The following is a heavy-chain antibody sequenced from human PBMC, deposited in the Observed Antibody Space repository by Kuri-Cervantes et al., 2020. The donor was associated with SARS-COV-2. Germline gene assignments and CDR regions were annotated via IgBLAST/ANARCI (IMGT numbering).Heavy chain of an antibody. J-gene: IGHJ4*02. Sequence: SETLSLTWTVSGGSISSSSYYWGWIRQPPGRGLECIGSIYYIGSTYYNPSLKSRVTISVDTSKNQFSLKLSSVTAADTAVYYCARKGLWSGYVNWGQGTLVTVSS. D-gene: IGHD3-3*01. V-gene: IGHV4-39*07. CDR1: GGSISSSSYY. CDR2: IYYIGST. CDR3: ARKGLWSGYVN.